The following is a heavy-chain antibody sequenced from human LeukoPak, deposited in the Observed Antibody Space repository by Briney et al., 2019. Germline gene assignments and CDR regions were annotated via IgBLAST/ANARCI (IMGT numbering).Heavy chain of an antibody. V-gene: IGHV3-74*01. CDR1: GFTFSSYW. CDR3: ARGSSSWRNGMDV. CDR2: IASDGSST. D-gene: IGHD6-13*01. Sequence: AGGSLRLSCAASGFTFSSYWMNWVRQAPGKGLVWVSRIASDGSSTTYADSVKGRFSISRDNAKNTLYLQMNSLRAEDTAVYYCARGSSSWRNGMDVWGQGTTVTVS. J-gene: IGHJ6*02.